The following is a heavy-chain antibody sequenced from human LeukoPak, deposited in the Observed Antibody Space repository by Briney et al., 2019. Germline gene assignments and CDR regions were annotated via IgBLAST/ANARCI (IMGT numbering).Heavy chain of an antibody. Sequence: SETLSLTCSVSVGSISSYSWTWIRQPPGKGLEWIACISYSGSTKYNPSLKSRVTISVDTSKNQLSLKLSSVTAADTAVYYCAREPGFDSSGYLNWFDPWGQGTLVTVSS. CDR2: ISYSGST. CDR1: VGSISSYS. CDR3: AREPGFDSSGYLNWFDP. V-gene: IGHV4-59*01. J-gene: IGHJ5*02. D-gene: IGHD3-22*01.